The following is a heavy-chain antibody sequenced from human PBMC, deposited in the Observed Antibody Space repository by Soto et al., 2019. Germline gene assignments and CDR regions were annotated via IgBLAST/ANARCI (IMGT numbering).Heavy chain of an antibody. J-gene: IGHJ6*02. Sequence: SETLSLTCTVSGGSISSYYWSWIRQSPEKGLEWIGYIYYSGSTYYNPSLKSRVTISVDTSKNQFSLKLSSVTAADTAVYYCATRIAVAGTPAYYYYGMDVWGQGTTVTVSS. CDR2: IYYSGST. CDR1: GGSISSYY. D-gene: IGHD6-19*01. CDR3: ATRIAVAGTPAYYYYGMDV. V-gene: IGHV4-59*06.